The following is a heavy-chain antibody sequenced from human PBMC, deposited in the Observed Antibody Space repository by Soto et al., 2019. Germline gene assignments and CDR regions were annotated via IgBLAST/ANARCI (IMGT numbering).Heavy chain of an antibody. CDR3: ASTGYCSGGSCYFGYFQH. D-gene: IGHD2-15*01. V-gene: IGHV4-59*08. Sequence: SETLSLTCTVSGGSISSYYWSWIRQPPGKGLEWIGYIYYSGSTNYNPSLKSRVTISVDTSKNQFSLKLSSVTAADTAVYYCASTGYCSGGSCYFGYFQHWGQGTLVTVSS. CDR2: IYYSGST. CDR1: GGSISSYY. J-gene: IGHJ1*01.